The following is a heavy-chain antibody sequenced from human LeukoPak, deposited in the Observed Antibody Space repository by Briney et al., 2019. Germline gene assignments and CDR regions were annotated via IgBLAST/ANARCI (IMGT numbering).Heavy chain of an antibody. D-gene: IGHD1-26*01. CDR2: MNPNSGNT. CDR3: ARYSGSYYYFDY. Sequence: ASVKVSCKAFGYTFISYDINWVRQATGQGLEWMGWMNPNSGNTGYAQKFQGRVTITRNTSISTAYMELSSLRSEDTAVYYCARYSGSYYYFDYWGQGTLVTVSS. CDR1: GYTFISYD. V-gene: IGHV1-8*03. J-gene: IGHJ4*02.